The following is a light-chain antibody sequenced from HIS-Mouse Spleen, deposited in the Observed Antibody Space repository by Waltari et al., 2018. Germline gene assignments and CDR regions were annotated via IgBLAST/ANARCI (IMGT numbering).Light chain of an antibody. CDR1: ALAKKY. V-gene: IGLV3-10*01. J-gene: IGLJ2*01. CDR2: EDS. CDR3: YSTDSSGNHRV. Sequence: SYELTPPPSVSVSPGQTARITCSGDALAKKYAYLYQQKSGQAPVLVIYEDSKRPSGIPERFSGSSSGTMATLTISGAQVEDEADYYCYSTDSSGNHRVFGGGTKLTVL.